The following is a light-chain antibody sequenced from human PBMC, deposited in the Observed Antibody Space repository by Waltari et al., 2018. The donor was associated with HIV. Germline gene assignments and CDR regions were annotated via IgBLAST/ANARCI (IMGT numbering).Light chain of an antibody. J-gene: IGKJ2*01. CDR2: AAS. Sequence: ENVLPQSPGTLSLSPGERATLSCRSSRSVSSNYLTWYQQRPGQDHRLLIYAASTRATAIPDRFSGSGSGTDFTLTISRLEPEDFAVYYCQQYGTSPYTFGKGTKVEI. V-gene: IGKV3-20*01. CDR1: RSVSSNY. CDR3: QQYGTSPYT.